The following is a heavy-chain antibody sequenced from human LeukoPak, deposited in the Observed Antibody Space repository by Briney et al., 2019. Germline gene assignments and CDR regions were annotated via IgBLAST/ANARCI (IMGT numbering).Heavy chain of an antibody. Sequence: PGGSLRLSCAASGFTFSTYAMSWVRQAPGKGLEWVSVLYTGGSTYYAGSVKGRFAISRDNSKNTLYLQMNSLRAEDTALYYCARPNNGDYVHGFDYWGQGTLVTVSS. CDR1: GFTFSTYA. CDR2: LYTGGST. D-gene: IGHD4-17*01. V-gene: IGHV3-66*04. J-gene: IGHJ4*02. CDR3: ARPNNGDYVHGFDY.